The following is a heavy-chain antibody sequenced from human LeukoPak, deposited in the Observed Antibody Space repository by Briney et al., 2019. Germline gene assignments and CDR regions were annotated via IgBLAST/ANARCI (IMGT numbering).Heavy chain of an antibody. CDR3: AKVQARGIWFGEY. V-gene: IGHV3-21*04. D-gene: IGHD3-10*01. CDR2: ISSNSSYI. Sequence: GGSLRLSCSASGFTFSEYTMNWFRQPPGKGLKWFSYISSNSSYIYYADSMKGRSTISRQNSKNTLYLQMNSLRAEDTAVYYCAKVQARGIWFGEYWGQGTLVTVSS. J-gene: IGHJ4*02. CDR1: GFTFSEYT.